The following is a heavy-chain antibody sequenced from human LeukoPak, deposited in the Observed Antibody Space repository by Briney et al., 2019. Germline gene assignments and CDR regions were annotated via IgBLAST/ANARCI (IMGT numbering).Heavy chain of an antibody. J-gene: IGHJ6*03. Sequence: ASVKVSCKASGGTFSSYAISWVRQAPGQGLEWMGGIIPIFGTANYAQKFQGRVTITADESTSTAYMELSSLRSEDTAVYYCARVLNCSSTSCHHYYYYYMDVWGKGTTVTVSS. V-gene: IGHV1-69*13. CDR2: IIPIFGTA. D-gene: IGHD2-2*01. CDR1: GGTFSSYA. CDR3: ARVLNCSSTSCHHYYYYYMDV.